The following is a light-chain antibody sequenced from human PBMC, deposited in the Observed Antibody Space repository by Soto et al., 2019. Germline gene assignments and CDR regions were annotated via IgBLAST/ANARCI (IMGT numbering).Light chain of an antibody. CDR2: LSS. CDR1: QSLLHSNGYNY. J-gene: IGKJ1*01. V-gene: IGKV2-28*01. CDR3: MQALQTPWT. Sequence: DIVMTQSPRSLPVTPGESASISCRSSQSLLHSNGYNYLDWYLQKPGQSPQLLMYLSSNRASGVPDRFSGSGSGTDFTLKISRVEAEDVGIYYCMQALQTPWTFGQGTKVEIK.